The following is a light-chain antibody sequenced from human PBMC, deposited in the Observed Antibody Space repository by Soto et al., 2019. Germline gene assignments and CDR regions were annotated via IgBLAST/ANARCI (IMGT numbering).Light chain of an antibody. CDR2: GAS. CDR1: QQVSNNY. Sequence: IAVAPSPGRLSLSPGERATLSCRASQQVSNNYLAWYQQKPGQAPRLLIYGASNRATGIPDRFSGSGSGTDFTLTISRLEPEDFAVYHCQQYGSSPTTFGQGTKVDIK. CDR3: QQYGSSPTT. V-gene: IGKV3-20*01. J-gene: IGKJ1*01.